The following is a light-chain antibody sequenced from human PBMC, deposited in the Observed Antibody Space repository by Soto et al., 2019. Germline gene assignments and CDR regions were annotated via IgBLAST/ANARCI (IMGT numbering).Light chain of an antibody. CDR3: QQSKSFPLT. V-gene: IGKV1-12*01. CDR2: IAS. Sequence: DIQMTQSPSSVSASVGDRVTITCRASQDINSWLTWYQQKPGKAPKVLIYIASRLQPGVLPRFRGRGSGTDFSLTISNLQHEDFPTYFCQQSKSFPLTFVGGTKVDIK. CDR1: QDINSW. J-gene: IGKJ4*01.